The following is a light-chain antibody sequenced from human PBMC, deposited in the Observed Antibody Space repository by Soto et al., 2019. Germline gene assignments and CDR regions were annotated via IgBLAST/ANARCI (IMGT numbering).Light chain of an antibody. V-gene: IGKV3-20*01. CDR2: GAS. Sequence: ETVLTQSPGTLSLSPGERATLSCRVSQSVNNDYLAWYQQRPGLAPRLLIFGASGRATGIPDRFSGSGSGTDFTLTTSRLEPEDFAIYYCQQYATSPLTFGGGTRVDIK. CDR1: QSVNNDY. J-gene: IGKJ4*01. CDR3: QQYATSPLT.